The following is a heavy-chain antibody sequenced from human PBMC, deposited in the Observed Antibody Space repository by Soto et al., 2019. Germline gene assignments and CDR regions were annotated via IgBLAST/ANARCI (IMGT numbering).Heavy chain of an antibody. CDR1: GYTFTSYG. J-gene: IGHJ6*02. CDR3: ARESRRYYDSSGYYPGNYGMDV. D-gene: IGHD3-22*01. V-gene: IGHV1-18*01. Sequence: ASVKVSCKASGYTFTSYGISWVRQAPGQGLEWMGWISAYNGNTNYAQKLQGRVTMTTDTSTSTAYMELRSLRSDDTAVHYCARESRRYYDSSGYYPGNYGMDVWGQGTTVTVSS. CDR2: ISAYNGNT.